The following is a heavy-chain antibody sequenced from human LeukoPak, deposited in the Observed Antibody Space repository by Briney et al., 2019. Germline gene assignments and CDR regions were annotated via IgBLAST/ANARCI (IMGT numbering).Heavy chain of an antibody. CDR3: ATTRRSGYVIFDY. V-gene: IGHV1-18*01. CDR1: GYTFTSYG. Sequence: GGSVKVSCKASGYTFTSYGISWVRQAPGQGLEWMGWISAYNGNTNYAQKFQGRVTMTTDPSTSTAYMELRSLRSDDTAVYYCATTRRSGYVIFDYWGQGTLVTVSS. CDR2: ISAYNGNT. J-gene: IGHJ4*02. D-gene: IGHD5-12*01.